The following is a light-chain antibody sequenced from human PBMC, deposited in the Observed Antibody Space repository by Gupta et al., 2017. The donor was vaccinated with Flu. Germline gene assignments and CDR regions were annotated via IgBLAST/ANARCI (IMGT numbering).Light chain of an antibody. J-gene: IGKJ2*01. CDR1: QSLLHSDGKTY. CDR3: MQSTQRSYT. V-gene: IGKV2D-29*02. CDR2: EVS. Sequence: EIVMTQCPLYLYFTPGQPASISCKSSQSLLHSDGKTYLYWFLQKPGQSPHLLIYEVSTRLSGVPERFTGSGSGTDFTLRISRVEAEDVGIYYCMQSTQRSYTFGQGTKLEIK.